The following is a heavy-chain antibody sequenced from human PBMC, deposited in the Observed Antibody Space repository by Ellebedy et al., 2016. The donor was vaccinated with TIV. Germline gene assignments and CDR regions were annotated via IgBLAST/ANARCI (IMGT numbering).Heavy chain of an antibody. V-gene: IGHV3-64D*06. CDR2: LKSDGGSS. J-gene: IGHJ4*02. CDR3: MKAPTTTTCAPFDY. Sequence: GESLKISCSASGFTFSSYTMHWVRQAPGQGLEFVSALKSDGGSSYYADSVQGRFTISRDNSKNTLFLQMSSLRTDDTAVYYCMKAPTTTTCAPFDYWGQGTLVTVSS. D-gene: IGHD1-26*01. CDR1: GFTFSSYT.